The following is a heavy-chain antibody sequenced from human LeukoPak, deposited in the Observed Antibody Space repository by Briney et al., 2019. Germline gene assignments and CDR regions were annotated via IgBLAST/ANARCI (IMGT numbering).Heavy chain of an antibody. V-gene: IGHV3-7*01. D-gene: IGHD2-2*01. Sequence: GGSLRLSCAASGFTFSSYWMSWVRQAPGKGLERVSNIQQDGSEKYYVDSVKGRFTISRDNAKNSLYLQMNSLRVEDTAVYYCARALSTSWYDAFDIWGQGTMVTVSS. J-gene: IGHJ3*02. CDR2: IQQDGSEK. CDR3: ARALSTSWYDAFDI. CDR1: GFTFSSYW.